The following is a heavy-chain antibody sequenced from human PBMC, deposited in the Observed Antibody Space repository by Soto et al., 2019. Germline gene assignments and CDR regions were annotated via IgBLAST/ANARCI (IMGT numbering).Heavy chain of an antibody. CDR3: ATEVRSGYNYFDF. D-gene: IGHD3-22*01. J-gene: IGHJ4*02. CDR1: GFTFSTYT. CDR2: ISGSGVST. Sequence: PGGSLRLSCAASGFTFSTYTMTWVRQAPGKGLEWVSAISGSGVSTHYADSVKGRFTISRDNSKNTLYLQMNSLKTEDTAVYYCATEVRSGYNYFDFWGQGTLVTVSS. V-gene: IGHV3-23*01.